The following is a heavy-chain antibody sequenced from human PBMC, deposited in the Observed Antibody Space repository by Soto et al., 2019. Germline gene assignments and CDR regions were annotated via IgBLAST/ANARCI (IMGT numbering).Heavy chain of an antibody. CDR3: AKDRAFGSGGWFDP. Sequence: EVQLLESGGGLVQPGESLGLACAASGFTFNHSAMTWVRQALGRGLEWVSTISGSGGSTYYADSVKGRFTITRDNSKNTLYLHVDSLGAEDTAVYYCAKDRAFGSGGWFDPWGQGTLVTVSS. CDR1: GFTFNHSA. V-gene: IGHV3-23*01. J-gene: IGHJ5*02. D-gene: IGHD6-25*01. CDR2: ISGSGGST.